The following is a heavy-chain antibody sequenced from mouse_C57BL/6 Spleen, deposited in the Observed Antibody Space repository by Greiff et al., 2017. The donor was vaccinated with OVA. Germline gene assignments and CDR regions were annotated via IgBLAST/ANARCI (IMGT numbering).Heavy chain of an antibody. V-gene: IGHV2-2*01. CDR3: ASQTGDAMDY. J-gene: IGHJ4*01. CDR1: GFSLTSYG. Sequence: VKLMESGPGLVQPSQSLSITCTVSGFSLTSYGVHWVRQSPGKGLEWLGVIWSGGSTDYNAAFISRLSISKDNSKNQVFFKMNSLQAADTAIYYGASQTGDAMDYWGQGTSVTVSS. D-gene: IGHD4-1*01. CDR2: IWSGGST.